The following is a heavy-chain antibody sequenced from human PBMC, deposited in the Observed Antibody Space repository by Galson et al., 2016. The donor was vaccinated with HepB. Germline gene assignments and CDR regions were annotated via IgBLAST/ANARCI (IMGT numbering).Heavy chain of an antibody. Sequence: SLRLSCAASGFTFSRYTMSWVRRAPGKGLEWVSSISSTSKYQSYADSARGRFIISRDTAKTSLDLQMNSLRAEDSAIYYCARVSFFRAFDIWGQGTMVTVSS. J-gene: IGHJ3*02. CDR3: ARVSFFRAFDI. CDR1: GFTFSRYT. D-gene: IGHD2/OR15-2a*01. V-gene: IGHV3-21*01. CDR2: ISSTSKYQ.